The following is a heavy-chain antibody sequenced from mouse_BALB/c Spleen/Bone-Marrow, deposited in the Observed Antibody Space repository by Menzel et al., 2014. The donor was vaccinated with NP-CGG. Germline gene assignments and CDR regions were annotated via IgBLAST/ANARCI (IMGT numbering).Heavy chain of an antibody. CDR3: ARDYYGSLYAMDY. D-gene: IGHD1-1*01. CDR1: GFSFTSYG. V-gene: IGHV2-9*02. Sequence: VQLQQSGPVLASPSQSLSLTCTVSGFSFTSYGVPCVRLLLGKSLAWLGVLWAGGSTNYDSALISRLSISKDNSKSQVFLKMNSLQTDDTAMYYCARDYYGSLYAMDYWGQGTSVTV. J-gene: IGHJ4*01. CDR2: LWAGGST.